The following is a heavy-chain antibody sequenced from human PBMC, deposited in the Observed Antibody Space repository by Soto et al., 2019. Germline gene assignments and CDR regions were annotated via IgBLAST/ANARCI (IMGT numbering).Heavy chain of an antibody. CDR3: ARSVYWGGGCYSGPFDI. D-gene: IGHD2-21*02. CDR1: GFTFSSYA. Sequence: EVQLLESGGGLIQPGGSLRLSCAASGFTFSSYAMSWVRQAPGKGLEWISSLSDTADTTYYADSVKGRFTISRDNSKNTLYLQMNSLRVEDTAVYYFARSVYWGGGCYSGPFDIWGQGTMVTVSS. V-gene: IGHV3-23*01. J-gene: IGHJ3*02. CDR2: LSDTADTT.